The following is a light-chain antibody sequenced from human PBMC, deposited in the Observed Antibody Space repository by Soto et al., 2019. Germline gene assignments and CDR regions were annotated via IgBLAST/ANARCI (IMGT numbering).Light chain of an antibody. CDR3: QQYNDSPLT. CDR2: GAS. Sequence: EVGMTQSPATLSVSPGERATLSCRASQSVSSNLAWYQQKPGQTPRLLMYGASTRATGIPARFSGSGSGTEFTLTISSLQSEDFAVYYCQQYNDSPLTFGPGTKVDVK. V-gene: IGKV3D-15*02. CDR1: QSVSSN. J-gene: IGKJ3*01.